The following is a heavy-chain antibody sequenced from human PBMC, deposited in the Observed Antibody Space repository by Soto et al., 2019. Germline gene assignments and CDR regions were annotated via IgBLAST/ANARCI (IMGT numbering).Heavy chain of an antibody. CDR1: WFSLSTSVVV. CDR2: IYWDDDN. CDR3: AQEPGYHFDY. J-gene: IGHJ4*02. Sequence: SGPTLVNPTQTLTLTCTFSWFSLSTSVVVVGLILQPPGNSLEWLALIYWDDDNRYSPSLNSMLTITKYTSKDQVVLTMTNMYXVXTATYYCAQEPGYHFDYWGQGTLVTVSS. D-gene: IGHD5-18*01. V-gene: IGHV2-5*02.